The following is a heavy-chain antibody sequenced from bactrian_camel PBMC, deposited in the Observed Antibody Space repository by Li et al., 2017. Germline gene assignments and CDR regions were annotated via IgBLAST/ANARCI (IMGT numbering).Heavy chain of an antibody. V-gene: IGHV3S53*01. CDR1: GYDFSRCG. D-gene: IGHD6*01. Sequence: QVQLVESGGDSVQGGGSLKLSCLADGYDFSRCGMAWYRQTPGKEREFVSEVDSSGGTSYADSVKGRFTISQDNAKNTVYLQMNSLKPDDTAVYSCARVRGVVAVGFVDYWGQGTQVTVS. CDR2: VDSSGGT. CDR3: ARVRGVVAVGFVDY. J-gene: IGHJ4*01.